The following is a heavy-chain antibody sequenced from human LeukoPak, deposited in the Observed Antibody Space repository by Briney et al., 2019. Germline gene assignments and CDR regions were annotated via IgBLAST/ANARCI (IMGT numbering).Heavy chain of an antibody. Sequence: SQTLSLTCTVSGGSISSGGYFWSWIRQPPGKGLEWIRYIYHSGSTYYNPSLKSRVTISVDRSKNQFSLKLSSVTAADTAVYYCARGPTYYYDSSGYWPWGQGTLVTVSS. CDR2: IYHSGST. CDR3: ARGPTYYYDSSGYWP. CDR1: GGSISSGGYF. V-gene: IGHV4-30-2*01. J-gene: IGHJ5*02. D-gene: IGHD3-22*01.